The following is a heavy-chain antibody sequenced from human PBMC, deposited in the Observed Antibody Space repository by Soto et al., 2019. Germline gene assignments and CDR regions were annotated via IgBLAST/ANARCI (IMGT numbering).Heavy chain of an antibody. CDR3: ARQTGYSSSWYWGGAFDI. Sequence: QLQLQESGPGLVKPSETLSLTCTVSGGSISSSSYYWGWIRQPPGKGLEWIGSLYYSGSTYYNPSLKSRVTISVDKSKKPFSLKLSSVTAADTAVYYCARQTGYSSSWYWGGAFDIWGQGTMVTVSS. CDR1: GGSISSSSYY. CDR2: LYYSGST. J-gene: IGHJ3*02. D-gene: IGHD6-13*01. V-gene: IGHV4-39*01.